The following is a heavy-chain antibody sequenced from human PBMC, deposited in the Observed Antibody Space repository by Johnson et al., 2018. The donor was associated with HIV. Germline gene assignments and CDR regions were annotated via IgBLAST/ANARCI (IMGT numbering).Heavy chain of an antibody. CDR3: ARDQSVAAQMVWMDAFDI. D-gene: IGHD6-19*01. CDR1: GFMFDDYA. V-gene: IGHV3-43D*03. CDR2: ISWDGATI. Sequence: VQLVESGGGVVQPGGSLRLSCAASGFMFDDYAIHWVRQAPGKGLEWVSLISWDGATIYYADSVKGRFTNSRDNRKNSLYLQMDSLRTEDTALYYCARDQSVAAQMVWMDAFDIWGQGTKVTVFS. J-gene: IGHJ3*02.